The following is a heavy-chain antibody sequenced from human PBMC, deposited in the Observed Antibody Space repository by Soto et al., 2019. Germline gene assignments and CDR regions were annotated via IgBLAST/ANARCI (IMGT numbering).Heavy chain of an antibody. V-gene: IGHV3-21*06. CDR1: GLAFRRYS. CDR2: ISGSGNYT. CDR3: AREGINNYNEFYFDS. D-gene: IGHD4-4*01. Sequence: GGPLRLSCAPSGLAFRRYSMSRVRHAPDQGLEWVSSISGSGNYTHYADFLRGRFTISRDNAKTSLFLQMDSLRAEDTAVYYCAREGINNYNEFYFDSWGQGTVVTVSS. J-gene: IGHJ4*02.